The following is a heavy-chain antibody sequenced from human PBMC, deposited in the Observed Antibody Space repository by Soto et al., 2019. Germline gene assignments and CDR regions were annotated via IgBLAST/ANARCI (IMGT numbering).Heavy chain of an antibody. J-gene: IGHJ6*02. Sequence: QVQLVQSGAEVKKPGSSVKVSCKASGGTFSSYAISWVRQAPGQGLEWMGGIIPIFGTANYAQKFQGRVTITADESTSTAYMERSSLRSEDTAVYYCARDPEYSSSSRYYYGMDVWGQGTTVTVSS. CDR3: ARDPEYSSSSRYYYGMDV. CDR1: GGTFSSYA. V-gene: IGHV1-69*01. CDR2: IIPIFGTA. D-gene: IGHD6-6*01.